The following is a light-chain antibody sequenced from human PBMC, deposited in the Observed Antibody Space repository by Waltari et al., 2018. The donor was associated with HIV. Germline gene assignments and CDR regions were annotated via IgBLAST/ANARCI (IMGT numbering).Light chain of an antibody. J-gene: IGLJ1*01. V-gene: IGLV2-11*01. Sequence: QSALTQPRSVSGSPGQSVTISCTGTTNEIAAYNYVSWYQQHPGKVPKLMIYDIDKRPSGVPDRFSGSKSGNAAALTISGLQAEDEADYYCCSYADSYSFVFGTGTKVTVL. CDR2: DID. CDR3: CSYADSYSFV. CDR1: TNEIAAYNY.